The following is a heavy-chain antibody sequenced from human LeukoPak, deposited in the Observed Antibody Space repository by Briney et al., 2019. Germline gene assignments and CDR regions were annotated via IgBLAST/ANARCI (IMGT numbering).Heavy chain of an antibody. CDR3: ARDSSEYSSGWYPDI. V-gene: IGHV4-39*07. CDR1: GGSISSSTYS. Sequence: SETLSLTCTVSGGSISSSTYSWGWIRQPPGKGLEWIGTIYYGGSTYYNPSLKSRVTISIDTSKTQFSLTLTSVTAADTAFYYCARDSSEYSSGWYPDIWGQGTMVTVSS. D-gene: IGHD6-19*01. J-gene: IGHJ3*02. CDR2: IYYGGST.